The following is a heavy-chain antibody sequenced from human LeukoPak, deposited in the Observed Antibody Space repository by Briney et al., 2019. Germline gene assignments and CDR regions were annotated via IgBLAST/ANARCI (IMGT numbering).Heavy chain of an antibody. J-gene: IGHJ5*02. D-gene: IGHD3-3*01. Sequence: ASVKVSCKASGYTFTSYGISRVRQAPGQGLEWMGWISAYNGNTNYAQKLQGRVTMTTDTSTSTAYMELRSLRSDDTAVYYCARDAPSPDYDFWSGHNWFDPWGQGTLVTVSS. V-gene: IGHV1-18*01. CDR3: ARDAPSPDYDFWSGHNWFDP. CDR2: ISAYNGNT. CDR1: GYTFTSYG.